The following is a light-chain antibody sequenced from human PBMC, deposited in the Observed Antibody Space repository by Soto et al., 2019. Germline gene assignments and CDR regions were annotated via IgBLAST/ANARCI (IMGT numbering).Light chain of an antibody. J-gene: IGKJ3*01. V-gene: IGKV1-27*01. CDR1: QGISNY. CDR3: QKYNGAPFT. Sequence: DIQMTQSTSSLSASVGDRVTITCRASQGISNYLGWYQQKPGEVPKLLIYAASTLQSGVPSRFSGSGSGTDFTLTISSLQPEDVAVYYCQKYNGAPFTFGPGTKVDIK. CDR2: AAS.